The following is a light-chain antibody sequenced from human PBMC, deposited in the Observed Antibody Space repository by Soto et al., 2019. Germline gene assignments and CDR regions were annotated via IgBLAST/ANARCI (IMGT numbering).Light chain of an antibody. Sequence: QSVLTQSPSASASLGASVTLTCTLSSGHSGYDIAWHQQQPEKGPRYLMRLNSGGTYTRGDGIPDRFSGSSSGTERYLTISSHQDEDEADYCWQTWGTGYLLFGGGTKVTVL. CDR3: QTWGTGYLL. V-gene: IGLV4-69*01. J-gene: IGLJ2*01. CDR1: SGHSGYD. CDR2: LNSGGTY.